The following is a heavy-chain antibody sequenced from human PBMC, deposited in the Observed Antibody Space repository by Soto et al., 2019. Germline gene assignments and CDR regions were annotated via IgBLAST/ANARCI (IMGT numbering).Heavy chain of an antibody. D-gene: IGHD3-10*01. V-gene: IGHV4-39*02. CDR2: VGYGGIT. CDR1: GASIISGRHS. J-gene: IGHJ4*02. Sequence: PSETLSLTCTVSGASIISGRHSWGWIRQPPGKGLDWIGTVGYGGITYYNPSLRSRISISLDTSKNHLSLRLTSVTAADTAVYYCARGLNYYGSGSYPDYWGQETLVTVSS. CDR3: ARGLNYYGSGSYPDY.